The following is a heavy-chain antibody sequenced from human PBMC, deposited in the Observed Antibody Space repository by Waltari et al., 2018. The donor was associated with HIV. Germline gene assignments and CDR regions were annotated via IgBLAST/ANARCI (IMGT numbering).Heavy chain of an antibody. CDR1: GFTFSSAW. V-gene: IGHV3-74*01. J-gene: IGHJ4*02. D-gene: IGHD6-13*01. CDR3: ARGISTAGPGY. CDR2: IKSDGSDT. Sequence: EVQLVESAGGLVQPGGALRLSCAASGFTFSSAWMHWVRQAPGKGLVWVSRIKSDGSDTYYADSVQGRFTISRDNAKTTLYLQMNSLRAEDTAVYYCARGISTAGPGYWGQGTLVTVSS.